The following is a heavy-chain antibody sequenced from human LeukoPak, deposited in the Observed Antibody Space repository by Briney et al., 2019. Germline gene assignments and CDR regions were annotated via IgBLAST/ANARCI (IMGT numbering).Heavy chain of an antibody. J-gene: IGHJ5*02. CDR1: GYSFTSYW. D-gene: IGHD5-18*01. CDR3: ACREFYSPWPGP. CDR2: IYPGDSRT. V-gene: IGHV5-51*01. Sequence: GESLKISCKGSGYSFTSYWIGWVRQTPGTGLEWMGVIYPGDSRTRYNPTFEGQVTISADKSINTAYLQWSSLKASDTAMYYCACREFYSPWPGPWGQGTLVTVSS.